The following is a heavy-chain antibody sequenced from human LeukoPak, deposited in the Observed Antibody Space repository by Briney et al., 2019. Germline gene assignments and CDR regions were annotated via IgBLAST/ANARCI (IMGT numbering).Heavy chain of an antibody. Sequence: AQTLSLTCAVSGGSISSGDYSWSWIRQPPGKGLEWIGYIFQSGSTYYNPSLKSRVTISVDRSKNQFSLKLSSVTAADTAVYYCVRVGSDWNDVRYNWFDPWGQGTLVTVSS. V-gene: IGHV4-30-2*01. CDR2: IFQSGST. J-gene: IGHJ5*02. CDR3: VRVGSDWNDVRYNWFDP. CDR1: GGSISSGDYS. D-gene: IGHD1-1*01.